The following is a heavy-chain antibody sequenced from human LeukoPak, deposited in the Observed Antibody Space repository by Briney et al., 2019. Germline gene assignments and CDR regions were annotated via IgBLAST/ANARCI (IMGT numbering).Heavy chain of an antibody. D-gene: IGHD1-26*01. Sequence: SETLSLTCTVSGDSIDSYYWSWIRQPPGEGLQWIGYVFHSGPTNYDASLKSRVAISVDRSKNQFSLKLTSVSAADTAVYYCAGRSARYFDSWGQGTPVTVSS. CDR2: VFHSGPT. J-gene: IGHJ4*02. CDR3: AGRSARYFDS. CDR1: GDSIDSYY. V-gene: IGHV4-59*01.